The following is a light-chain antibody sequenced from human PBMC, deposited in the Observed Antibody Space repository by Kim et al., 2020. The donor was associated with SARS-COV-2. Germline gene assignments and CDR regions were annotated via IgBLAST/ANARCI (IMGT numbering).Light chain of an antibody. CDR2: GAS. CDR1: QSISND. V-gene: IGKV3-15*01. CDR3: QQYDNGPLT. Sequence: VSPGERAHLSGRASQSISNDLAWYQQRPGQAHRLLIFGASSRATGIPARFSGSGSGTEFTLTISSLQPEEFAVYYCQQYDNGPLTFGGGTKLEI. J-gene: IGKJ4*01.